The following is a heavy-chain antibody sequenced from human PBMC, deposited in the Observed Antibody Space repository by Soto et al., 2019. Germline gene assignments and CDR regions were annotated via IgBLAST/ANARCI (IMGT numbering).Heavy chain of an antibody. D-gene: IGHD2-21*02. J-gene: IGHJ4*02. Sequence: VASVKVSCKASGYTFTRYAMHWVRQAPGQRLEWMGWINAANGNTKYSQKFQGRVTITRDTSASIVYMELSSLRSEDTAVYYCARSIVVVTALDYWGQGTLVTVSS. CDR2: INAANGNT. CDR3: ARSIVVVTALDY. V-gene: IGHV1-3*01. CDR1: GYTFTRYA.